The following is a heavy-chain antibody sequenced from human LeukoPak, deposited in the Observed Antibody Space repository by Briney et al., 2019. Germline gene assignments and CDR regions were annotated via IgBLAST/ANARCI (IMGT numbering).Heavy chain of an antibody. V-gene: IGHV3-23*01. CDR2: ISGSGGST. J-gene: IGHJ4*02. CDR1: GFTLSSYA. Sequence: GGSLRLSCAASGFTLSSYAMSWVRQAPGKGLEWVSGISGSGGSTYYADSVKGRFTISRDNSKNTLYLQMNSLRAEDTAVYYCATRKDCSSTSCYSDYWGQGTLVTVSS. D-gene: IGHD2-2*01. CDR3: ATRKDCSSTSCYSDY.